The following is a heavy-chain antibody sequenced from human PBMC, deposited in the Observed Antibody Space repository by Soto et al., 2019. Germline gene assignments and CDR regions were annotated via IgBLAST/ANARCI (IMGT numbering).Heavy chain of an antibody. CDR1: GGSISSSSYY. D-gene: IGHD2-2*01. CDR2: IYYSGST. J-gene: IGHJ4*02. Sequence: SETLSLTCTVSGGSISSSSYYWGWIRQPPGKGLEWIGSIYYSGSTYYNPSLKSRVTISVDTSKNQFSLKLSSVTAADMAVYYCAREVSTSSWYVDSWGQGTLVT. CDR3: AREVSTSSWYVDS. V-gene: IGHV4-39*07.